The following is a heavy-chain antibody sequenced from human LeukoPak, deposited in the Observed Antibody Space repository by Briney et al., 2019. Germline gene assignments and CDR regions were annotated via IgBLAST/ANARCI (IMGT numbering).Heavy chain of an antibody. J-gene: IGHJ4*02. CDR1: GGSISSSAYY. CDR3: ARYLSGHFDS. Sequence: KASGTLSLTCTVSGGSISSSAYYWGWIRQPPGEGLERIGNIYYSGSTYYNPSLKSRVTISEDTSKNQFSLKLSSVTAADTAVYYCARYLSGHFDSWGQGTLVTVSS. D-gene: IGHD2-8*02. CDR2: IYYSGST. V-gene: IGHV4-39*01.